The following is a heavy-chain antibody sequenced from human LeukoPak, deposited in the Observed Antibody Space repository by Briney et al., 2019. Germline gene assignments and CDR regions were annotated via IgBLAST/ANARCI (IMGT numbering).Heavy chain of an antibody. CDR2: IKQDGSEK. CDR1: GFTFSSYW. D-gene: IGHD1-26*01. V-gene: IGHV3-7*01. Sequence: GGSLRLSCAASGFTFSSYWMSWVRQAPGKGLEWVANIKQDGSEKYYADSVKVRFTISKDNARNSLYLQMNSLRVEDTAVYYCARDPGSYTSYWGQGTLVTVSS. CDR3: ARDPGSYTSY. J-gene: IGHJ4*02.